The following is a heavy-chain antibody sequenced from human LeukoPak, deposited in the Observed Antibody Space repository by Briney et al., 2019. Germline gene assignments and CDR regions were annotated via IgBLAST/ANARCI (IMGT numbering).Heavy chain of an antibody. CDR1: GGSFSGYY. V-gene: IGHV4-34*01. CDR3: ARVGDYDFWSGYDSSGYYFQH. J-gene: IGHJ1*01. Sequence: SETLSLTCAVYGGSFSGYYWSWIRQPPGKGLEWIGEINHSGSTNYNPSLKSRVTISVDTSKNQFSLKLSSVTAADTAVYYCARVGDYDFWSGYDSSGYYFQHWGQGTLVTVSS. D-gene: IGHD3-3*01. CDR2: INHSGST.